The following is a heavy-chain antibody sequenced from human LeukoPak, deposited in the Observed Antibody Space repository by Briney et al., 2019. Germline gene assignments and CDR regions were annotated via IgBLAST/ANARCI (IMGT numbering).Heavy chain of an antibody. D-gene: IGHD2-2*01. CDR3: ARTYDCSSTSCRRVGYYYYMDV. J-gene: IGHJ6*03. V-gene: IGHV4-61*02. CDR1: GGSISSGSYY. Sequence: SQTLSLTCTVSGGSISSGSYYWSWIRQPAGKGLEWIGRIYTSGSTNYNPSLKSRVTISVDTSKNQFSLKLSSVTAADTAVYYCARTYDCSSTSCRRVGYYYYMDVWGKGTTVTVSS. CDR2: IYTSGST.